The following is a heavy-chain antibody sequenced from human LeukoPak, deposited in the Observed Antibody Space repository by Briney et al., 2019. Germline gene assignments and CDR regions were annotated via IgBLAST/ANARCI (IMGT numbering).Heavy chain of an antibody. CDR1: GDSVITDDYY. V-gene: IGHV4-39*07. CDR2: T. CDR3: ARDGDTVTTGGIDY. D-gene: IGHD4-17*01. J-gene: IGHJ4*02. Sequence: SETLSLTCIVSGDSVITDDYYWGWVRQPPGKGLEWLGSTYRIPPLKSRVTISVDTSRNQFSLRLSSVTAADTAVYYCARDGDTVTTGGIDYWGQGTLVTVSS.